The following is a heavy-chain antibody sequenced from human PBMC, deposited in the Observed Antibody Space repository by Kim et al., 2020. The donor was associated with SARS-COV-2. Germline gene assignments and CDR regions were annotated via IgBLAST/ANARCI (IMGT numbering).Heavy chain of an antibody. D-gene: IGHD3-9*01. J-gene: IGHJ6*02. CDR1: GFTFSSYG. CDR2: ISYDGSNK. CDR3: AKDLRGQLRYFDWSYYYGMDV. Sequence: GGSLRLSCAASGFTFSSYGMHWVRQAPGKGLEWVAVISYDGSNKYYADSVKGRFTISRDNSKNTLYLQMNSLRAEDTAVYYCAKDLRGQLRYFDWSYYYGMDVWGQGTTVTVSS. V-gene: IGHV3-30*18.